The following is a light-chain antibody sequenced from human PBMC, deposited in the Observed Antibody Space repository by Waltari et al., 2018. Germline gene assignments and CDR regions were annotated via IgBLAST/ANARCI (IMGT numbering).Light chain of an antibody. V-gene: IGKV3-11*01. CDR2: GAS. Sequence: DTVLTHPPATLPLSPGDRAPPPCRASQSVSNYLAWYQQKPGQAPRLLIYGASNRATGIPARFSGSGSGTDFTLTISSLEPEDFAVYYCKQRSNWPLTFGGGTKVEIK. CDR3: KQRSNWPLT. J-gene: IGKJ4*01. CDR1: QSVSNY.